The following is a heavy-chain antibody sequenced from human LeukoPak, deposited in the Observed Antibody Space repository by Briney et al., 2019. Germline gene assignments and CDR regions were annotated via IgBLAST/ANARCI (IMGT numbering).Heavy chain of an antibody. D-gene: IGHD5-24*01. CDR1: GGSIRSYY. J-gene: IGHJ4*02. V-gene: IGHV4-59*01. CDR2: VYYSGST. Sequence: TSETLSLTCIVSGGSIRSYYWSWIRQPPGKGLEWIEYVYYSGSTNYNPSLKSRVTISVDTSKNQFSLRLSSVTAADTAVYYCARDGRLQYYFDYWGQGTLVTVSS. CDR3: ARDGRLQYYFDY.